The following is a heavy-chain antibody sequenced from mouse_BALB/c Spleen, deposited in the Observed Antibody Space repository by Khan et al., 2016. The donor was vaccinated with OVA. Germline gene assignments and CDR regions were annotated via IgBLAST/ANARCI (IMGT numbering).Heavy chain of an antibody. Sequence: QVRLQQSGAELARPGASVRMSCKASGYTFTSNTMHWIHQRPGQGLEWIGYINPRSGSTTNNQNFTDKATLTADQSSSTAYMQQISLTTEDSAVYYCARRTTGYTMDSWGQGTSVTGSS. V-gene: IGHV1-4*01. CDR1: GYTFTSNT. CDR3: ARRTTGYTMDS. D-gene: IGHD2-14*01. J-gene: IGHJ4*01. CDR2: INPRSGST.